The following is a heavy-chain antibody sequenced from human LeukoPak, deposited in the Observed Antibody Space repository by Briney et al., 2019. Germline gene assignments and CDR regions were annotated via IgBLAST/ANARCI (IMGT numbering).Heavy chain of an antibody. CDR2: INHSGST. D-gene: IGHD3-22*01. CDR3: ARGQAYYYDSSGYPFDY. V-gene: IGHV4-38-2*02. Sequence: SETLSLTCSVSGYSITSGYYWGWIRQPPGKGLEWIGEINHSGSTYYNPSLKSRVTISVDTSKNQFSLKLSSVTAADTAVYYCARGQAYYYDSSGYPFDYWGQGTLVTVSS. CDR1: GYSITSGYY. J-gene: IGHJ4*02.